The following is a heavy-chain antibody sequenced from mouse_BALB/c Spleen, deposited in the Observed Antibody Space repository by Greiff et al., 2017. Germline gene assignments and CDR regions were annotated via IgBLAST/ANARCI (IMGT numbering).Heavy chain of an antibody. D-gene: IGHD2-14*01. CDR3: ARSYRYDDYAMDY. CDR1: GYTFTSYV. J-gene: IGHJ4*01. CDR2: INPYNDGT. Sequence: VHVKQSGPELVKPGASVKMSCKASGYTFTSYVMHWVKQKPGQGLEWIGYINPYNDGTKYNEKFKGKATLTSDKSSSTAYMELSSLTSEDSAVYYCARSYRYDDYAMDYWGQGTSVTVSS. V-gene: IGHV1-14*01.